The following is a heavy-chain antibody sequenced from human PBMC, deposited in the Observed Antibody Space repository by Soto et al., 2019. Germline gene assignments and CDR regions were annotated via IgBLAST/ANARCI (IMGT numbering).Heavy chain of an antibody. CDR3: ARDIAAAGTAPYYY. D-gene: IGHD6-13*01. Sequence: GGSLRLSCAASGFTFSSYAMHWVRQAPGKGLEWVAVISYDGSNKYYADSVKGRFTISRDNSKNTLYLQMNSLRAEDTAVYYCARDIAAAGTAPYYYWGQGTLVTVSS. J-gene: IGHJ4*02. V-gene: IGHV3-30-3*01. CDR1: GFTFSSYA. CDR2: ISYDGSNK.